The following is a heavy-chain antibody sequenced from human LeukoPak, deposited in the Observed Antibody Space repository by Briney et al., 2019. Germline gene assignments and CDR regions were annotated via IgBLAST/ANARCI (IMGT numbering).Heavy chain of an antibody. CDR2: ISSSGSTI. D-gene: IGHD3-3*01. CDR3: ARVPDYDFWSGWGYYFDY. CDR1: GFTFSGSA. V-gene: IGHV3-48*03. Sequence: GGSLRLSCAASGFTFSGSAMHWVRQASGKGLEWVSYISSSGSTIYYADSVKGRFTISRDSAKNSLYLQMNSLRAEDTAVYYCARVPDYDFWSGWGYYFDYWGQGTLVTVSS. J-gene: IGHJ4*02.